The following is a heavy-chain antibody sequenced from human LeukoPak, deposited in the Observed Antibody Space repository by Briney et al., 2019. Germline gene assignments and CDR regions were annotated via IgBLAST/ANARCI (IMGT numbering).Heavy chain of an antibody. J-gene: IGHJ6*02. CDR2: IYYIGST. CDR3: ARGEVNLYFYYGMDV. V-gene: IGHV4-59*01. Sequence: SESLSLSCAVSGGSISSYYGSWVRQPPGKGPEWVGYIYYIGSTKYNISLKSRVTIPLDTSMNQFSLKLSSVAAADTAVYCCARGEVNLYFYYGMDVWGQGTTVTVSS. D-gene: IGHD1-14*01. CDR1: GGSISSYY.